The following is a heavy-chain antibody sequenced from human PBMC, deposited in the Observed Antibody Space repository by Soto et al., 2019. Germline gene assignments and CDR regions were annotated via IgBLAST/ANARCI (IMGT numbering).Heavy chain of an antibody. J-gene: IGHJ3*01. CDR2: MSHSGGT. V-gene: IGHV4-34*01. Sequence: QVQLQQWGAGLLKPSETLSLTCAVYGGFVSSGSYYWSWIRQPPGKGLEWIGEMSHSGGTHFNPSLKSRVTISVDTSKNQFSLNIYSVTAADTALYYCARVERGTVTTVVDAFDFWGPGTMVTVSS. CDR3: ARVERGTVTTVVDAFDF. CDR1: GGFVSSGSYY. D-gene: IGHD1-1*01.